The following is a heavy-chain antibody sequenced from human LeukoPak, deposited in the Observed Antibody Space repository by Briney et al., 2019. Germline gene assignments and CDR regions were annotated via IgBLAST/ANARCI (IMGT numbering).Heavy chain of an antibody. D-gene: IGHD3/OR15-3a*01. CDR2: IYYTGNT. V-gene: IGHV4-39*01. J-gene: IGHJ4*02. Sequence: SETLSLTCSVSGVSISSSNFYWGWIRQPPGKGLEWIGSIYYTGNTYYNASLKSQVSISIDTSKNQFSLRLTSVTAADTAVYFCARQTGSGLFILPGGQGTLVTVSS. CDR1: GVSISSSNFY. CDR3: ARQTGSGLFILP.